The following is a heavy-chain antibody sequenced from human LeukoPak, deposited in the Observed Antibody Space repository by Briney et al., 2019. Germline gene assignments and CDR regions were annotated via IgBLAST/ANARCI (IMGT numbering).Heavy chain of an antibody. V-gene: IGHV3-73*01. CDR2: IRSKPSSYTT. D-gene: IGHD2-15*01. CDR1: GFDFSGFY. CDR3: TRQDCSGGGCSYVDY. Sequence: PGGSLRLSCAASGFDFSGFYMHWVRQASGRGLEWVGLIRSKPSSYTTVYAASVKGRFTISRDDSKNTAYLQMNSLKAEDTAVYYCTRQDCSGGGCSYVDYWGQGTLVTVSS. J-gene: IGHJ4*02.